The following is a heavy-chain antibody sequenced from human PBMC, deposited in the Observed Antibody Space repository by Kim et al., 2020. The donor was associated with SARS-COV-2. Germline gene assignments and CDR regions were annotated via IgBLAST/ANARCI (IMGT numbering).Heavy chain of an antibody. J-gene: IGHJ4*02. D-gene: IGHD6-19*01. CDR3: ARVVYSSGWYFFDY. CDR1: GFSFSTYA. V-gene: IGHV3-64*02. Sequence: GGSLRLSCAASGFSFSTYAIHWVRQTPGKRLEYVSAISTDGAMTKYADSVKGRFTVSRDNSKNTLYLQMGSLRPEDTAVYYCARVVYSSGWYFFDYWGQGTQVTVSS. CDR2: ISTDGAMT.